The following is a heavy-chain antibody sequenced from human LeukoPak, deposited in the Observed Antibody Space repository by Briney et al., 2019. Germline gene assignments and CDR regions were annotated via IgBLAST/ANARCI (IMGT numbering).Heavy chain of an antibody. J-gene: IGHJ3*02. CDR2: ISGSGGST. Sequence: PGGSLRLSCAASGSTFSSYAMSWVRQAPGKGLEWVSAISGSGGSTYYAGSVKGRFTISRDNSKNTLYLQMNSLRAEDTAVYYRAKDQGLITFGGVIVMRNAFDIWGQGTMVTVSS. CDR3: AKDQGLITFGGVIVMRNAFDI. V-gene: IGHV3-23*01. D-gene: IGHD3-16*02. CDR1: GSTFSSYA.